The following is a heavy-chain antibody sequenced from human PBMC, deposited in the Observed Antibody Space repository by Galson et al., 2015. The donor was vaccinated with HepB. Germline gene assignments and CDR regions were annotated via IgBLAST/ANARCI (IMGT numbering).Heavy chain of an antibody. CDR2: ISGSGGST. J-gene: IGHJ4*02. CDR3: AKPARYDSSGYLLGGPDY. V-gene: IGHV3-23*01. CDR1: GFTFSSYA. Sequence: SLRLSCAASGFTFSSYAMSWVRQAPGKGLEWVSAISGSGGSTYYADSVKGRFTISRDNSKNTLYLQMNSLRAEDTAVYYCAKPARYDSSGYLLGGPDYWGQGTLVTVSS. D-gene: IGHD3-22*01.